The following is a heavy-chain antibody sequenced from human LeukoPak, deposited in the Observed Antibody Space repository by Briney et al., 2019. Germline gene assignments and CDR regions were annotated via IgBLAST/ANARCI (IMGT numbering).Heavy chain of an antibody. CDR3: AKGIAVGAHDAFDI. J-gene: IGHJ3*02. Sequence: PGGSLRLSCAASGFTFDDYAMHWVRQAPGKGREWVSGISWNSGSIVYADSVKGRFTISRDNAKNSLYLRTNSLRAEDMALYYCAKGIAVGAHDAFDIWGQGTMVTVSS. D-gene: IGHD6-19*01. V-gene: IGHV3-9*03. CDR2: ISWNSGSI. CDR1: GFTFDDYA.